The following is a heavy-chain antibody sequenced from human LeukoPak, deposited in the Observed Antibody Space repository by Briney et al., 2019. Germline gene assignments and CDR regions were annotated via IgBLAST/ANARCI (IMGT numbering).Heavy chain of an antibody. CDR2: ISGSGGST. D-gene: IGHD6-19*01. V-gene: IGHV3-23*01. Sequence: GGSLRLSCAASGFTFSSYGMSWVRQAPGKGLEWVSAISGSGGSTYYADSVKGRFTISRDNSKNTLYLQMNSLRAEDTAVYYCAKGGGRAEQWLVRGLNFLSFDYWGQGTLVPVSS. J-gene: IGHJ4*02. CDR3: AKGGGRAEQWLVRGLNFLSFDY. CDR1: GFTFSSYG.